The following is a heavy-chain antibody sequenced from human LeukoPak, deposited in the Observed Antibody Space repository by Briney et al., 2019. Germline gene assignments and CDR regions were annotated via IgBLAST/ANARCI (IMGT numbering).Heavy chain of an antibody. J-gene: IGHJ6*03. CDR1: GGSFSGYY. V-gene: IGHV4-34*01. CDR3: ARGFTTRVILTGYGYYYMDV. CDR2: INHSGST. D-gene: IGHD3-9*01. Sequence: SETLSLTCAVYGGSFSGYYWSWIRLPPGKGLEWIGEINHSGSTNYNPSLKSRVTISVDTSKNQFSLKLSSVTAADTAVYYCARGFTTRVILTGYGYYYMDVWGKGTTVTVSS.